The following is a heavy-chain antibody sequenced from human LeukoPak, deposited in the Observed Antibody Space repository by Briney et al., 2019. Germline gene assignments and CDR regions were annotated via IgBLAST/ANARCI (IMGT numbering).Heavy chain of an antibody. CDR2: ISSSSSYI. J-gene: IGHJ4*02. D-gene: IGHD6-6*01. Sequence: GGSLRLSCAASGFTFSSYSMNWVRQAPGKGLEWISSISSSSSYIYYADSVKGRFTISRDNAKNSLYLQMNSLRAEDTAVYYCARAPIATRKLHPIDYWGQGTLVTVSS. CDR1: GFTFSSYS. CDR3: ARAPIATRKLHPIDY. V-gene: IGHV3-21*01.